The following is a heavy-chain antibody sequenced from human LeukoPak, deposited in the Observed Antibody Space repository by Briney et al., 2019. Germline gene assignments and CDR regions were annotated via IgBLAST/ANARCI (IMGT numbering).Heavy chain of an antibody. J-gene: IGHJ4*02. V-gene: IGHV3-48*03. D-gene: IGHD6-13*01. CDR1: GFTFSTYQ. CDR2: ISSSGSTK. CDR3: ARAAGGEGFDY. Sequence: GGSLRLSCAASGFTFSTYQMNWVRQAPGKGLEWVSNISSSGSTKYYADSVKGRFTISRDNAKNSLYLQVNSLRAEDTAVYYCARAAGGEGFDYWGQGTLVTVSS.